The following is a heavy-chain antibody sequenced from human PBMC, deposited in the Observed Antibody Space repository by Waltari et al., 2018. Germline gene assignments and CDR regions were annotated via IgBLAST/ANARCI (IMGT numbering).Heavy chain of an antibody. Sequence: QVQLVQSGAEVTKPGSSVKVSCKASGGTFSSYAISWVRQAPGQGLEWMGGIIPILGIANYAQKFQGRVTITADKSTSTAYMELSSLRSEDTAVYYCAREDIVVVPAALGPGNWFDPWGQGTLVTVSS. D-gene: IGHD2-2*01. CDR3: AREDIVVVPAALGPGNWFDP. CDR2: IIPILGIA. CDR1: GGTFSSYA. V-gene: IGHV1-69*10. J-gene: IGHJ5*02.